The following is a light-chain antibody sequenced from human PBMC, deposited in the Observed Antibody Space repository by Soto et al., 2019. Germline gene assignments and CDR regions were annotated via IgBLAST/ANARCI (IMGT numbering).Light chain of an antibody. CDR2: AAS. CDR3: QQYGTSPIT. Sequence: IQMTQSPSSLSASVGDRVTITCRASQGIRNDLGWYQQKPGKAPKLLIYAASSRATGIPDRFSGSGSGTDFTLTISRLEPEDFAVYYCQQYGTSPITFGQGTRLEIK. V-gene: IGKV1-17*01. J-gene: IGKJ5*01. CDR1: QGIRND.